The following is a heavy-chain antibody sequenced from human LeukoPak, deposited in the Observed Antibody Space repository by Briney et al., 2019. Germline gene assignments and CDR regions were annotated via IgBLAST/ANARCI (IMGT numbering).Heavy chain of an antibody. J-gene: IGHJ4*02. Sequence: GRSLRLSCAASGFAVSNDYVSWVRQAPGKGLEWLSVIYSGGSTHYADSVKGRFTISRDNSKNTVFFQLNSLRAEDTAVYYCAKLYYDFWSGYKYYFDHWGQGALVTVSS. CDR2: IYSGGST. D-gene: IGHD3-3*01. CDR1: GFAVSNDY. V-gene: IGHV3-66*04. CDR3: AKLYYDFWSGYKYYFDH.